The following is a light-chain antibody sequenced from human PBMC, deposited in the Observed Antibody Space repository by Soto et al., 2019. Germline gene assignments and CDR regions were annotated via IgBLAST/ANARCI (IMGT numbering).Light chain of an antibody. CDR2: DTS. CDR1: QSIRTS. CDR3: QQRNVWPPIT. V-gene: IGKV3-11*01. J-gene: IGKJ5*01. Sequence: EVVLTQSPATLSLSPGERATLSCRASQSIRTSLACYKQKPGQAPRLVIFDTSNRANGGPARFGGSGSGTDFTLTINSLEPEDFAVYYCQQRNVWPPITFGQGTRLEIK.